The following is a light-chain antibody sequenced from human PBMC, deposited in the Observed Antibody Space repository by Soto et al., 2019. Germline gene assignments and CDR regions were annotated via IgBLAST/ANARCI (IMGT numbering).Light chain of an antibody. CDR1: QGISNY. V-gene: IGKV1-27*01. Sequence: DIPMTQSPSSLSASVGDRVTITCRARQGISNYLAWYQQKPGKVPKLLIYAASTLQSGVPSRFSGSGSGTDFTLTISSLQPEDVATYYCQKYNSAPQTFGQGTKVEIK. CDR3: QKYNSAPQT. CDR2: AAS. J-gene: IGKJ1*01.